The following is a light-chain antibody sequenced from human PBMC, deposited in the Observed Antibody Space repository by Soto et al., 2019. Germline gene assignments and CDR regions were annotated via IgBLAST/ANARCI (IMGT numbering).Light chain of an antibody. J-gene: IGKJ5*01. Sequence: SQSVSSSYLAWYQQKPGQAPRLLINGASSRATGIPDRFSGSGSGTDFTLTISRLEPEDFAVYYCQQYGTSPPRTFGQGTRREIK. V-gene: IGKV3-20*01. CDR1: QSVSSSY. CDR3: QQYGTSPPRT. CDR2: GAS.